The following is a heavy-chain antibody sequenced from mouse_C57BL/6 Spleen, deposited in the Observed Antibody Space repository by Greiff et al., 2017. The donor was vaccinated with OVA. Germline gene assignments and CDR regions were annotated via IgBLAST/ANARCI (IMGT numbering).Heavy chain of an antibody. V-gene: IGHV14-4*01. D-gene: IGHD2-13*01. CDR2: IDPENGDT. CDR1: GFNIKDDY. CDR3: TTADFHYAMDY. J-gene: IGHJ4*01. Sequence: EVKLQESGAELVRPGASVKLSCTASGFNIKDDYMHWVKQRPEQGLEWIGWIDPENGDTEYASKFQGKATITADTSSNTAYLQLSSLTSEDTAVYYCTTADFHYAMDYWGQGTSVTVSS.